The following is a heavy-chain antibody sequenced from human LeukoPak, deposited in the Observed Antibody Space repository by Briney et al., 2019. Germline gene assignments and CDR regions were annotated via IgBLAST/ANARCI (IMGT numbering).Heavy chain of an antibody. Sequence: SETLSLTCAVYGGSFSGYYRSWIRQPPGKGLEWIGEINHSGSTNYNPSLKSRVTISVDTSKNQFSLKLSSVTAADTAVYYCARGFSRGYCSGRSCYPYFDYWGQGTLVTVSS. J-gene: IGHJ4*02. CDR3: ARGFSRGYCSGRSCYPYFDY. CDR2: INHSGST. D-gene: IGHD2-15*01. CDR1: GGSFSGYY. V-gene: IGHV4-34*01.